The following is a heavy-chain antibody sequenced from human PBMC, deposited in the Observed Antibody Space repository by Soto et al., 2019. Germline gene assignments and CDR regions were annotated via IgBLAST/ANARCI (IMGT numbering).Heavy chain of an antibody. V-gene: IGHV4-4*02. Sequence: QVQLQESGPGLVKPSGTLSLTCAVSDGFISSSNYWSWVRQPPGKGLEWIGQVYHNWGPSYNPSRRRRVTRSRDKSKNQFSLNLSAVTAADTAVYFCVRHGGRLFDYWGPGHLVTVSS. J-gene: IGHJ4*02. CDR2: VYHNWGP. CDR3: VRHGGRLFDY. D-gene: IGHD2-15*01. CDR1: DGFISSSNY.